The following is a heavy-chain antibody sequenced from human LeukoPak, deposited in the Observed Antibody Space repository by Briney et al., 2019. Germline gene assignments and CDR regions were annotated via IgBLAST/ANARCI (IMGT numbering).Heavy chain of an antibody. J-gene: IGHJ4*02. V-gene: IGHV1-2*02. Sequence: ASVKVSCKASGYTFTGYYMHWVRQAPGQGLEWMGWINPSSGGTNYAQKFQGRVTMTRDTSISTAYMELSRLRSDDTAVYYCARSDDYGDPYFDYWGQGTLVTVSS. D-gene: IGHD4-17*01. CDR3: ARSDDYGDPYFDY. CDR1: GYTFTGYY. CDR2: INPSSGGT.